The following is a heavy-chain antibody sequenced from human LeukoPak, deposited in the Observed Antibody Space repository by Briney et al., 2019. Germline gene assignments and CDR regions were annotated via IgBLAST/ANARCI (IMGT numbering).Heavy chain of an antibody. CDR1: GYTFTSYY. J-gene: IGHJ4*02. D-gene: IGHD1-26*01. CDR3: ARDLGWEEVGATRGIDY. CDR2: INPSGGST. Sequence: ASVTVSCKASGYTFTSYYMHWVRQAPGQGLEWMGIINPSGGSTSYAQKFQGRVTMTRDTSTSTVYMELSSLRSEDTAVYYCARDLGWEEVGATRGIDYWGQGTLVTVSS. V-gene: IGHV1-46*01.